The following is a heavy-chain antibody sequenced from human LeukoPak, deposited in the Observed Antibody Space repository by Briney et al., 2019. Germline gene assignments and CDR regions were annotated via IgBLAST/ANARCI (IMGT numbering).Heavy chain of an antibody. J-gene: IGHJ5*02. CDR3: TTDIYLPKAFDP. CDR2: VKSKVDGETR. Sequence: GGSLRLSCAASGFSFNYAWMSWVRQAPGKGLEWVARVKSKVDGETRDYAAPVKGRFSISRDDSENTLFLQMNSLRVEDTAVYYCTTDIYLPKAFDPWGQGTLVTVSS. CDR1: GFSFNYAW. D-gene: IGHD5-12*01. V-gene: IGHV3-15*05.